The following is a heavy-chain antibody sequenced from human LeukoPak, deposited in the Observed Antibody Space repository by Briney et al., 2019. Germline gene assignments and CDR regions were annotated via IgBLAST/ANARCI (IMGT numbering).Heavy chain of an antibody. J-gene: IGHJ6*02. V-gene: IGHV4-30-4*01. D-gene: IGHD2-15*01. CDR1: GGSISSGDYY. CDR2: IYYSGST. Sequence: PSETLSLTCTVSGGSISSGDYYWSWIRQPPGTGLEWIGYIYYSGSTYYNPSLKSRVTISEDTSKNQFSLKLSSVTAADTAVYYCARGYCSGGNCYRYGMDVWGQGTTVTVSS. CDR3: ARGYCSGGNCYRYGMDV.